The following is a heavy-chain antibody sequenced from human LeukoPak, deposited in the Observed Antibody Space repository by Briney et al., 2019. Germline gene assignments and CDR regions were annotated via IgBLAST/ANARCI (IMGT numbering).Heavy chain of an antibody. J-gene: IGHJ1*01. CDR3: ARISGTYFDQELAEYFQH. Sequence: GGSLRLSCAASGFTFSDYYMSWIRQAPGKGLEWISYISGTSSHTNYADSVKGRFTISRDNAKDSLSLQMNSLRAEDTAVYYCARISGTYFDQELAEYFQHWGQGTLVTVSS. CDR2: ISGTSSHT. D-gene: IGHD1-26*01. V-gene: IGHV3-11*03. CDR1: GFTFSDYY.